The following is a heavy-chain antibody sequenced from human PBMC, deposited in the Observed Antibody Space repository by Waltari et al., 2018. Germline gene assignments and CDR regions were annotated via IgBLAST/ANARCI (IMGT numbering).Heavy chain of an antibody. CDR1: GGSFSGYY. CDR2: INHSGST. V-gene: IGHV4-34*01. CDR3: ARGRGCSSTSCSRRGYYYYYGMDV. D-gene: IGHD2-2*01. J-gene: IGHJ6*02. Sequence: QVQLQQWGAGLLKPSETLSLTCAVYGGSFSGYYWSWIRQPPGKGLEWIGEINHSGSTNYNPSLKSRVTISVDTSKNQFSLKLSSVTAADTAVYYCARGRGCSSTSCSRRGYYYYYGMDVWGQGTTVTVSS.